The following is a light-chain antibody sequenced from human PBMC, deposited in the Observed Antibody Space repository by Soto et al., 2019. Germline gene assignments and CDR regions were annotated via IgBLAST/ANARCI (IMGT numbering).Light chain of an antibody. Sequence: DIQMTQSPSTLSASVGDRVTLTCRASQTISNWLAWYQQKPGKAPKLLIYKASSLESGVPSRFSGSGSGTEFTLTISSLQPDDFATYYCQQYNTYSQWTFGQGTKVEIK. V-gene: IGKV1-5*03. J-gene: IGKJ1*01. CDR3: QQYNTYSQWT. CDR1: QTISNW. CDR2: KAS.